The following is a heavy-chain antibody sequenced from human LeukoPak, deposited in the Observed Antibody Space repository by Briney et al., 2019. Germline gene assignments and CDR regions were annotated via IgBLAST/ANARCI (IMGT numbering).Heavy chain of an antibody. J-gene: IGHJ3*02. CDR3: VSSYAFDI. V-gene: IGHV1-8*01. CDR1: GYTFTSYD. CDR2: MNPNSGDT. Sequence: ASVKVSCKASGYTFTSYDINWVRQGTGQGLEWMGWMNPNSGDTGSAQKCQGRDTMTRSTSISTAYMELSSLRSGDTAVYYCVSSYAFDIGGQGTMVTVSS.